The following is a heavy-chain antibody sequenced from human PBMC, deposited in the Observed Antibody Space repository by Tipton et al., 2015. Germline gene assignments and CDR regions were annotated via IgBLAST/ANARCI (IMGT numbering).Heavy chain of an antibody. V-gene: IGHV1-18*01. CDR2: ISPYNANT. CDR3: ARENSMWSPSFDD. CDR1: GYTFTSYG. Sequence: QVQLVQSGVEVKKPGASVKVSCKTAGYTFTSYGVSWLRQAPGQGFEWMGWISPYNANTKYAQKFLGRVTVTTDASTNTAYMERRYLRAGDAAVYYCARENSMWSPSFDDWGQGTLVAVSS. D-gene: IGHD2-21*01. J-gene: IGHJ4*02.